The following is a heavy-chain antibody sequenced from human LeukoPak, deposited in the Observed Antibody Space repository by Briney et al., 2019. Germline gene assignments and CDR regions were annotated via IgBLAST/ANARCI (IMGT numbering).Heavy chain of an antibody. V-gene: IGHV4-39*01. D-gene: IGHD5-24*01. CDR3: ARHRMATIGDAFDI. Sequence: PSETLSLTCTVSGGSIGSSSYYWGWIRQPPGKGLEWIGSIYYSGSTYYNPSLKSRVTISVDTSKNQFSLKLSSVTAADTAVYYCARHRMATIGDAFDIWGQGTMVTVSS. CDR2: IYYSGST. J-gene: IGHJ3*02. CDR1: GGSIGSSSYY.